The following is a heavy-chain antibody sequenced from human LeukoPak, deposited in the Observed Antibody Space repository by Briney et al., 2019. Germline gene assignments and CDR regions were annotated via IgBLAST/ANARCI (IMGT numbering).Heavy chain of an antibody. Sequence: SETLSLTCTVSGGSISSGSYYWSWIRQPAGKGLEWIGRIYTSGSTNYNPSLKSRVTISVDTSKNQFSLKLSSVTAADTAVYYCARARRYGSEIGYWGQGTLVTVSS. V-gene: IGHV4-61*02. CDR1: GGSISSGSYY. J-gene: IGHJ4*02. CDR3: ARARRYGSEIGY. D-gene: IGHD3-10*01. CDR2: IYTSGST.